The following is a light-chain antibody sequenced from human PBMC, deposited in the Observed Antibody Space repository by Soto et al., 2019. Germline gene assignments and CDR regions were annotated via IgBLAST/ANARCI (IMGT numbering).Light chain of an antibody. J-gene: IGLJ2*01. CDR2: RNV. Sequence: QSVLTQPPSTSATPGQRVTISCSGSSSNIGRNNVFWYQQVPGKAPKLLTYRNVQRPSGVPDRFSGSKSGTSASLAISGLRSDDEAHYYCAAWDDSLSGPVFGGGTKLTVL. CDR1: SSNIGRNN. V-gene: IGLV1-47*01. CDR3: AAWDDSLSGPV.